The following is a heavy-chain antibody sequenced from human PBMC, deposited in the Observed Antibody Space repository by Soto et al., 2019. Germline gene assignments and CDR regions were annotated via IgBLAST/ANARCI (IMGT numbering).Heavy chain of an antibody. CDR3: AREELRPNDAFDI. CDR2: INPSGGST. Sequence: ASVKVSCKTSGYTFTSYYMHWVRQAPGQGLEWMGIINPSGGSTSYAQKFQGRVTMTRDTSTSTVYMELSSLRSEDTAVYYCAREELRPNDAFDIWGQGTMVTVSS. CDR1: GYTFTSYY. J-gene: IGHJ3*02. V-gene: IGHV1-46*03. D-gene: IGHD1-7*01.